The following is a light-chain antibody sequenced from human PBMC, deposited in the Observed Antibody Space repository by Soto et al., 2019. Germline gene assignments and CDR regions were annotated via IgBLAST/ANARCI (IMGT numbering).Light chain of an antibody. CDR2: EVS. CDR3: SSYTSISTYVV. V-gene: IGLV2-14*01. J-gene: IGLJ2*01. Sequence: QLVLTQPASVSGSPGQSITISCTGTSSDIGNYNYVSWYQQHPGKAPKLMIYEVSNRPSGVSNRFSASKSGNTASLTISGLQAEDEADYFCSSYTSISTYVVFGGGTKVTVL. CDR1: SSDIGNYNY.